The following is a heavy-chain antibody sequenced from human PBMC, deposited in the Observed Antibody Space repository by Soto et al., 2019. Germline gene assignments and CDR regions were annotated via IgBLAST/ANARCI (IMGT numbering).Heavy chain of an antibody. D-gene: IGHD3-3*01. CDR2: ISGSGGST. CDR1: GFTFSSYA. J-gene: IGHJ4*02. Sequence: GGSLRLSCAASGFTFSSYAMSWVRQAPGKGLEWVSAISGSGGSTYYADSVKGRFTISRDNSKNTLYLQMNSLRAEDTAVYYCAKAPYYDFWSGYYTVYYFDYWGQGTLVTVSS. V-gene: IGHV3-23*01. CDR3: AKAPYYDFWSGYYTVYYFDY.